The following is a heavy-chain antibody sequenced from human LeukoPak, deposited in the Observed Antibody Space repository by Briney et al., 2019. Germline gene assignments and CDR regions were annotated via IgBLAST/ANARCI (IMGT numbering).Heavy chain of an antibody. V-gene: IGHV4-59*01. D-gene: IGHD6-6*01. CDR3: ARSGPYSSSYPFDY. CDR1: GGSISTYY. CDR2: IYSSGST. Sequence: SETQSLTCTVSGGSISTYYWNWIRQPPGKGLEWIGCIYSSGSTNYNPSLKSRVTISVDTSKNQFSLKLSSVTAADTAVYYCARSGPYSSSYPFDYWGQGTLVTVSS. J-gene: IGHJ4*02.